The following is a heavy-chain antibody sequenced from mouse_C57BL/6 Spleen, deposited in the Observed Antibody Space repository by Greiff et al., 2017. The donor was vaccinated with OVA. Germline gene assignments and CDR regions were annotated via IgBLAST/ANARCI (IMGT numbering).Heavy chain of an antibody. V-gene: IGHV1-69*01. Sequence: QVQLQQPGAELVMPGASVKLSCKASGYTFTSYWMHWVKQRPGQGLEWIGEIDPPDSYTNYNQKIKGKSTLTVDKSSSTAYMQLSSLTAEDSAVYYCARGYYGISNGFANWGQRTLVTVSA. J-gene: IGHJ3*01. CDR2: IDPPDSYT. CDR1: GYTFTSYW. CDR3: ARGYYGISNGFAN. D-gene: IGHD1-1*01.